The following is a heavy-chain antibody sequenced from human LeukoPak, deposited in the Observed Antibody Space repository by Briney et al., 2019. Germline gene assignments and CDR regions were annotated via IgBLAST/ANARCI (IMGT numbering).Heavy chain of an antibody. CDR1: GYTFTSYG. J-gene: IGHJ5*02. V-gene: IGHV1-18*01. CDR3: ARVRGGLYGSGSYNWFDP. D-gene: IGHD3-10*01. CDR2: ISAYNGNT. Sequence: ASVKVSCKASGYTFTSYGISWVRQAPGQGLEWMEWISAYNGNTNYAQKLQGRVTMTTDTSTSTAYMELRSLRSDDTAVYHCARVRGGLYGSGSYNWFDPWGQGTLVTVSS.